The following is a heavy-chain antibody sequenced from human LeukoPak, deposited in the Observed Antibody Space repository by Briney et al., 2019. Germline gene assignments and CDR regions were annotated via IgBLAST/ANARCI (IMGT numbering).Heavy chain of an antibody. D-gene: IGHD2/OR15-2a*01. CDR1: GFTFSSYS. J-gene: IGHJ4*02. V-gene: IGHV3-21*01. Sequence: GGSLRLSCAASGFTFSSYSMNWVRQAPGKGLEWVSSISSSSSYIYYADSVKGRFTISRDNAKNSLYLQMNSLRAEDAAVYYCAKADENTRYVFRDYWGQGTLVTVSS. CDR3: AKADENTRYVFRDY. CDR2: ISSSSSYI.